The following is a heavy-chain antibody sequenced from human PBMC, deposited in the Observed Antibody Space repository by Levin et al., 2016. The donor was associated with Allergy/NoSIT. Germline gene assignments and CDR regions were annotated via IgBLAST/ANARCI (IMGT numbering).Heavy chain of an antibody. CDR1: GYSFTSYW. Sequence: GESLKISCKGSGYSFTSYWIGWVRQMPGKGLEWMGIIYPGDSDTRYSSSFQGQVTISADKSISTAYLQWSSLKASDSAMYYCARRGYYDSSASEYFQYWGQGTLVTVSS. J-gene: IGHJ1*01. CDR3: ARRGYYDSSASEYFQY. D-gene: IGHD3-22*01. CDR2: IYPGDSDT. V-gene: IGHV5-51*01.